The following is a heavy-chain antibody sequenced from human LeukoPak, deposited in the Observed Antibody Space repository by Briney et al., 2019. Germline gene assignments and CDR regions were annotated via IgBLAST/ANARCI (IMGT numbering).Heavy chain of an antibody. D-gene: IGHD1-20*01. Sequence: SETLSLTCTVSGGSISNYYWGWIRQPPGKGLEWIGNIYYTGSTYYNPSLKSRVTISVDTSKNQFSLKLSSVTAADTAVYYCARLPLTGDFDYWGQGTLVTVSS. J-gene: IGHJ4*02. CDR1: GGSISNYY. V-gene: IGHV4-59*08. CDR2: IYYTGST. CDR3: ARLPLTGDFDY.